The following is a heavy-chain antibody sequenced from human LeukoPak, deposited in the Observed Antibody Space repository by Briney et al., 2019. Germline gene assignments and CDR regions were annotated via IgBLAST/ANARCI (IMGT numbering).Heavy chain of an antibody. V-gene: IGHV5-51*01. J-gene: IGHJ5*02. CDR1: GYTFTTYW. CDR3: VRKKDGSNWFDP. Sequence: GESLKISCKGFGYTFTTYWIGWVRQMPRKGLEWMAIIYPGGSDTIYSPSFQGQVTISADKSITTAYLQWSSLKASDTAVYFCVRKKDGSNWFDPWGQGTLVTVSS. CDR2: IYPGGSDT.